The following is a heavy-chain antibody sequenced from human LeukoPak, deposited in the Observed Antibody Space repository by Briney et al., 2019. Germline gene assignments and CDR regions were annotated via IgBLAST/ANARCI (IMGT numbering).Heavy chain of an antibody. D-gene: IGHD3-3*01. Sequence: GGSLRLSCAASGNYWMHWVRQAPGKGLEWVAVISYDGSNKYYADSVKGRFTISRDNSKNTLYLQMNSLRAEDTAVYYCARGGQSGLARYWFDPWGQGTLVTVSS. J-gene: IGHJ5*02. V-gene: IGHV3-30-3*01. CDR3: ARGGQSGLARYWFDP. CDR2: ISYDGSNK. CDR1: GNYW.